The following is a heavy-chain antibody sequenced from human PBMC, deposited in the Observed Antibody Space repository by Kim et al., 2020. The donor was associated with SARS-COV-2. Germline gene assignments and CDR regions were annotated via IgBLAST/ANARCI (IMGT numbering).Heavy chain of an antibody. CDR3: AKDDGDSSSWLFDY. CDR1: GFTFGDYA. V-gene: IGHV3-9*03. D-gene: IGHD6-13*01. CDR2: ISWNSGSI. Sequence: GGSLRLSCAASGFTFGDYAMHWVRQAPGKGLEWVSGISWNSGSIGYADSVKGRFTISRDNAKNSLYLQMNSLRAEDMALYYCAKDDGDSSSWLFDYWGQGTLVTVSS. J-gene: IGHJ4*02.